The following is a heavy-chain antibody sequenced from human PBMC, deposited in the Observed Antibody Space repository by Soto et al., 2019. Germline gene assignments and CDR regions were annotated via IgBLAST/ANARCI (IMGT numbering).Heavy chain of an antibody. CDR1: GDTFSSYA. D-gene: IGHD2-21*01. CDR2: IITVLGTT. Sequence: QVQLVQSGAELKKTGSSVKVSCRASGDTFSSYAVNWVRQAPGRGLEWMGRIITVLGTTDYAQNFKGRLTITAEKSTKTIYMELSSLRSADTAVYYCASRRYCGYDCYHKHYYGMDVWGQGTTVTVAS. V-gene: IGHV1-69*08. CDR3: ASRRYCGYDCYHKHYYGMDV. J-gene: IGHJ6*02.